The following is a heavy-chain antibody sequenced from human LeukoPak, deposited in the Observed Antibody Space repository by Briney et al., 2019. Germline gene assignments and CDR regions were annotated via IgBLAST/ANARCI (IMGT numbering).Heavy chain of an antibody. D-gene: IGHD2-15*01. CDR1: GYTFTGYY. Sequence: GASVKVSCKASGYTFTGYYMHWVRQAPGQGLEWMGWINPNSGGTNYAQKLQGRVTMTTDTSTSTAYMELRSLRSDDTAVYYCARDLGYCSGGSCPGRTWGQGTLVTVSS. CDR2: INPNSGGT. CDR3: ARDLGYCSGGSCPGRT. V-gene: IGHV1-2*02. J-gene: IGHJ5*02.